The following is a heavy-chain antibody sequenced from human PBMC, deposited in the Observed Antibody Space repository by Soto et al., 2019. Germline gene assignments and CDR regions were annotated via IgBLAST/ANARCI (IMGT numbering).Heavy chain of an antibody. D-gene: IGHD2-2*01. V-gene: IGHV3-23*01. Sequence: GGSLRLSCAASEFSFDDYAMSWVRQAPGKGLEWVSSITYTGVSTYYADSVKGRFTISRDNSRDTLFLQMNSLRAEDTAIYYCAKEKISTSCCNWFDPWGQGTLVTVSS. CDR3: AKEKISTSCCNWFDP. CDR1: EFSFDDYA. CDR2: ITYTGVST. J-gene: IGHJ5*02.